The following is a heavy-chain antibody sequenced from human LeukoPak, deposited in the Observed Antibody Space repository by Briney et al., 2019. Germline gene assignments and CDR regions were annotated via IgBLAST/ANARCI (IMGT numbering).Heavy chain of an antibody. CDR3: ARRRYYDGSGYLE. CDR2: IYYSGRT. J-gene: IGHJ1*01. V-gene: IGHV4-39*01. CDR1: GDSISRSDSY. Sequence: KPSETLSLTCSVSGDSISRSDSYWDWIRQPPGKGLEWIGTIYYSGRTYYSPSLNRRFTMSVDTSSNQFSLNLRSVTAADTAVYYCARRRYYDGSGYLEWGQGTLLSVSS. D-gene: IGHD3-22*01.